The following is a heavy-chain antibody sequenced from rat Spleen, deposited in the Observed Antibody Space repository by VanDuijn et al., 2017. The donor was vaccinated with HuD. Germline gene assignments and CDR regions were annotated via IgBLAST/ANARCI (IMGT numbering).Heavy chain of an antibody. V-gene: IGHV5-19*01. J-gene: IGHJ3*01. CDR1: GFTFSNFG. CDR3: ALRYYGYTYDWFAY. CDR2: ISPNGGST. D-gene: IGHD1-9*01. Sequence: EVQLVESGGGLVQPGRSMKLSCAASGFTFSNFGMHWIRQAPTKGLEWVASISPNGGSTYYRDSVKGRFTISRDNAENTVYLQMNSLRSEDTATYYCALRYYGYTYDWFAYWGQGTLVTVSS.